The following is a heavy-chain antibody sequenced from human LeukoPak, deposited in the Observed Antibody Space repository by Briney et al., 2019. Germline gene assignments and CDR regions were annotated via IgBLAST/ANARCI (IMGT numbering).Heavy chain of an antibody. CDR2: INAGNGNT. D-gene: IGHD2-2*02. CDR1: GYTFTSYA. Sequence: GASVKVSCKASGYTFTSYAMHWVRQAPGQRLEWMGWINAGNGNTKYSQKFQGRVTITRDTSASTAYMELSSLRSEDTAVYYCARELVVVPAAILVGGYYYYYGMDVWGQRTTVTVSS. CDR3: ARELVVVPAAILVGGYYYYYGMDV. J-gene: IGHJ6*02. V-gene: IGHV1-3*01.